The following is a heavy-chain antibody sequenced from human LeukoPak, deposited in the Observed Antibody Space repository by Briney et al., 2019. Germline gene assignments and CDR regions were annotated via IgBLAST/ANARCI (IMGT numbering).Heavy chain of an antibody. D-gene: IGHD4-17*01. CDR1: GGSFSGYY. Sequence: SETLSLTCAVYGGSFSGYYWSWLRQPPGKGLEWIGEINHSGSTNYNPSLKSRVTISVDTSKNQFSLKLSSVTAADTAVYYCARSWDDYGFDYWGQGTLVTVSS. V-gene: IGHV4-34*01. CDR2: INHSGST. J-gene: IGHJ4*02. CDR3: ARSWDDYGFDY.